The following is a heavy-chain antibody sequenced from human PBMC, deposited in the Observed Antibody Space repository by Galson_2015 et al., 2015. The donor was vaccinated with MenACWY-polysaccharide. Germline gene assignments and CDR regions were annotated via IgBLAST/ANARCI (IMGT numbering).Heavy chain of an antibody. CDR1: GYSISSGYY. D-gene: IGHD4-17*01. CDR2: INPSGST. Sequence: ETLSLTCAVSGYSISSGYYWGWIRQPPGKGLEWIGEINPSGSTNYNPSLKSRVTISLDTSKNEFSLKVSSVTAADTAMYYCAIGKSRYGNYWGQGTLVTVSS. J-gene: IGHJ4*02. V-gene: IGHV4-38-2*01. CDR3: AIGKSRYGNY.